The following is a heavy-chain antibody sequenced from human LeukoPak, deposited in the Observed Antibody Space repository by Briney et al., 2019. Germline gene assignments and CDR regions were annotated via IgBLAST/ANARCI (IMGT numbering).Heavy chain of an antibody. J-gene: IGHJ4*02. CDR2: IVYDGGYK. CDR1: GFTFNSHG. V-gene: IGHV3-30*02. CDR3: AKVQSYYGILTGDPFDY. Sequence: GGSLRLSCAASGFTFNSHGMHWVHQGPGKGPEWVAFIVYDGGYKYYADSVKGRFTISRDNSKNTLFLQMNSLRTEDTAVYYCAKVQSYYGILTGDPFDYWGQGTLVTVSS. D-gene: IGHD3-9*01.